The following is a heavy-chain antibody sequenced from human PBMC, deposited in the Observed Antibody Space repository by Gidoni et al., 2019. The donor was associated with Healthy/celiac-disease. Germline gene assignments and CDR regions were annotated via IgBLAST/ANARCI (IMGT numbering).Heavy chain of an antibody. CDR1: GGTFSSYA. Sequence: QVQLVQSGAEVKKHGSSVKVSCKASGGTFSSYAIRWVRQAPGQGLEWMGGIIPICGTANDAQKFQGRVTITADESTSTAYLELSSLRSEGTAVYYCARVYSSGWYYWFDPWGQGTLVTVSS. CDR2: IIPICGTA. V-gene: IGHV1-69*01. D-gene: IGHD6-19*01. J-gene: IGHJ5*02. CDR3: ARVYSSGWYYWFDP.